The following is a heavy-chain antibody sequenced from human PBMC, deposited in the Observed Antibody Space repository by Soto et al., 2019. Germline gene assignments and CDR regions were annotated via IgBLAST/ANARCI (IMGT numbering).Heavy chain of an antibody. J-gene: IGHJ6*02. CDR1: GFTFSSYA. Sequence: PGGSLRLSCAASGFTFSSYAMSWVRQAPGKGLEWVSAISGSGGSTYYADSVKGRFTISRDNSKNTLYLQMNSLRAEDTAVYYCAGPLNAVANPYYYYYGMDVWGQGTTVTVSS. D-gene: IGHD6-19*01. CDR2: ISGSGGST. V-gene: IGHV3-23*01. CDR3: AGPLNAVANPYYYYYGMDV.